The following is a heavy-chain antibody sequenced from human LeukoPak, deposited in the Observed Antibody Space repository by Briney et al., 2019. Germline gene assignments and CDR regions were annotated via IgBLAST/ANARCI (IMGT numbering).Heavy chain of an antibody. D-gene: IGHD5-24*01. CDR3: AREHGDGYKDYFDY. V-gene: IGHV4-59*01. CDR1: GGSISSYY. Sequence: SETLSLTCTVSGGSISSYYWSWIRQPPGKGLEWIGYIYYSGSTNYNPSLKSRVTISVDTSKNQFSLRLSSVTAADLAVYYGAREHGDGYKDYFDYWGQGTLVTVSS. J-gene: IGHJ4*02. CDR2: IYYSGST.